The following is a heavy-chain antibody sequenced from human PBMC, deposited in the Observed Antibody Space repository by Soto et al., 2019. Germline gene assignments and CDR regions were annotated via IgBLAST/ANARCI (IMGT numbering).Heavy chain of an antibody. D-gene: IGHD6-13*01. V-gene: IGHV1-69*06. CDR3: ARGGYSSTWSNILDRSGLDV. J-gene: IGHJ6*04. Sequence: QVQLVQSGAEAKKPGSSVKVSCKTSGGTFSSYAISWVRQAPGQGLEWMGGIVPLFRTTNYAQKFQGRVTITADTSTYTVYMELRGLRSGDTAVYYCARGGYSSTWSNILDRSGLDVWGEGPTVTVSS. CDR1: GGTFSSYA. CDR2: IVPLFRTT.